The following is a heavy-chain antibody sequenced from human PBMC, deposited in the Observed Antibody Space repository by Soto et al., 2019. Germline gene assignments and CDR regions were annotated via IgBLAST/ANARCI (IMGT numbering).Heavy chain of an antibody. Sequence: SETLSLTCTVSGGSISSYYWSWIRQPPWKGLEWIGYIYYSGSTNYNPSLKSRVTISVDTSKNQFSLKLSSVTAADTAVYYCARYYGDYKNYFDYWGQGTLVTVSS. D-gene: IGHD4-17*01. CDR3: ARYYGDYKNYFDY. V-gene: IGHV4-59*08. CDR2: IYYSGST. CDR1: GGSISSYY. J-gene: IGHJ4*02.